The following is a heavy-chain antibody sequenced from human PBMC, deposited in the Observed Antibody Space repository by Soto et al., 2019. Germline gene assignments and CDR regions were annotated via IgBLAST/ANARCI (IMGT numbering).Heavy chain of an antibody. V-gene: IGHV3-74*01. CDR2: INSDGSST. CDR1: GFTFSSYW. CDR3: TRRGVPAATSYYMDV. J-gene: IGHJ6*03. Sequence: GGSLRLSCASSGFTFSSYWMHLVRQAPGKGLVWVSRINSDGSSTSYADSVKGRFTISRDNAKNTLYLQMNSLRAEDTAVYYCTRRGVPAATSYYMDVWGKGTTVTVSS. D-gene: IGHD2-2*01.